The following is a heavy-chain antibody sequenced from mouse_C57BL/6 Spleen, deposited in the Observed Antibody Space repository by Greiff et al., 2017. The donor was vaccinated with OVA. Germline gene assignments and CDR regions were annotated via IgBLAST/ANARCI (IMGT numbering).Heavy chain of an antibody. CDR3: ARPGYDYVFDY. Sequence: DVMLVESGGGLVKPGGSLKLSCAASGFTFSDYGMHWVRQAPETGLEWVAYISSGSSTIYYADTVKGRFTISRDNAKNTLFLQMTSLRSEDTAMYYCARPGYDYVFDYWGQGTTLTVSS. V-gene: IGHV5-17*01. J-gene: IGHJ2*01. CDR2: ISSGSSTI. CDR1: GFTFSDYG. D-gene: IGHD2-4*01.